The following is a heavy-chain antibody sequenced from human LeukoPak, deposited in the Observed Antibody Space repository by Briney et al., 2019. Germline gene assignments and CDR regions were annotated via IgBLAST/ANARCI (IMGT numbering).Heavy chain of an antibody. D-gene: IGHD6-13*01. V-gene: IGHV3-23*01. CDR1: GFTFSSYV. J-gene: IGHJ4*02. CDR3: AKGLAAARYYFDY. Sequence: GGSLRLSCAPSGFTFSSYVMSWVRQAPGKGLERVSAVSGSGATTSYADSVKGQFTISRDNSRNTLYLQMNSLRAEDTAVYYCAKGLAAARYYFDYWGQGTLVTVSS. CDR2: VSGSGATT.